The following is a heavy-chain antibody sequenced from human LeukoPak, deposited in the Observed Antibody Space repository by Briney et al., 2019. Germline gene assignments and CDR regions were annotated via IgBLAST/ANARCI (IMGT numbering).Heavy chain of an antibody. V-gene: IGHV3-30*02. Sequence: PGGSLRLSCAASGFIFIGYGMHWVRQAPGKGPEWVAFIRPDGHNKYYADSVKGRFMISRDNSKNTVDLQTNSLRGDDTAMYYCAKEGAASWDVDVWGKGTTVTVSS. CDR3: AKEGAASWDVDV. CDR1: GFIFIGYG. D-gene: IGHD3-3*02. CDR2: IRPDGHNK. J-gene: IGHJ6*04.